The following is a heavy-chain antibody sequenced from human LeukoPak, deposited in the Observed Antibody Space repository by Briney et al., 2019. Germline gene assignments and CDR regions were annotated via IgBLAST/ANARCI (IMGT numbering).Heavy chain of an antibody. CDR3: VRGDDNWGWPRFAY. D-gene: IGHD7-27*01. V-gene: IGHV3-7*01. CDR1: GFPFDKYW. CDR2: IQQDGREK. J-gene: IGHJ4*02. Sequence: GGSLRHSCVTSGFPFDKYWMNWVRQSPGRGLQWVAKIQQDGREKHYVDSVKGRFTISRDNAKTSLFLQMDRLRAEDTAHYYYVRGDDNWGWPRFAYWRLGSVVTVSS.